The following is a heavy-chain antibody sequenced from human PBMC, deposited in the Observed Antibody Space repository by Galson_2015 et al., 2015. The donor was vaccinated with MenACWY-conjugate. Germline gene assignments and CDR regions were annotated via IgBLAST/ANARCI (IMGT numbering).Heavy chain of an antibody. D-gene: IGHD5-12*01. CDR2: ISGKNGNA. V-gene: IGHV1-18*01. Sequence: QSGAEVKKPGASVKVSCKASGYTFRNYGFTWVRQAPGQGLEWMGRISGKNGNAIYAQKFQDRFIMTTDASTNTAYMELGSLRSDDTPTYSCASHLLGNIGYDRGQGTLVTVSS. CDR1: GYTFRNYG. CDR3: ASHLLGNIGYD. J-gene: IGHJ1*01.